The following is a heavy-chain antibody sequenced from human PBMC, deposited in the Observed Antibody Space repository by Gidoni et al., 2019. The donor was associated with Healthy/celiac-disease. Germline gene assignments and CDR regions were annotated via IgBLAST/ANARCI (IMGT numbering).Heavy chain of an antibody. Sequence: EVQLVESGGGLVKPGGSLRLSCAASGFTFSSYSMNWVRQAPGKGLEWVSSISSSSSYIYYADSVKGRFTISRDNAKNSLYLQMNSLRAEDTAVYYCASTNYDFWSGSGFDPWGQGTLVTVSS. CDR2: ISSSSSYI. CDR3: ASTNYDFWSGSGFDP. CDR1: GFTFSSYS. D-gene: IGHD3-3*01. J-gene: IGHJ5*02. V-gene: IGHV3-21*01.